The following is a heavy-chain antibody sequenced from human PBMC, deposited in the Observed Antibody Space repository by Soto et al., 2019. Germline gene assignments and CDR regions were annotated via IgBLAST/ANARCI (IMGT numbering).Heavy chain of an antibody. CDR2: INPNSGGT. CDR1: GYTFTGYY. J-gene: IGHJ4*02. CDR3: ARERVNGDYVDY. D-gene: IGHD4-17*01. Sequence: ASVKVSCKASGYTFTGYYMHWVRQAPGQGLEWMGWINPNSGGTNYAQKFQGRVTMTRDTSISTAYMELSRLRSDDTAVYYCARERVNGDYVDYWGQGTLVTVSS. V-gene: IGHV1-2*02.